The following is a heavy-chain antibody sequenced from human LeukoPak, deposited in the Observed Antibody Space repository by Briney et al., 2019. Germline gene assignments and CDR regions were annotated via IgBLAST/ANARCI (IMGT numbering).Heavy chain of an antibody. D-gene: IGHD3-10*01. V-gene: IGHV3-30*04. CDR3: ARDPGSRFNYGSWSYWFDP. Sequence: GSLRLSCAASGFTFSSYAMHWVRQAPGKGLEWVAVISYDGSNKYYADSVKGRFTISRDNSKNTLYLQMNSLRAEDTAVYYCARDPGSRFNYGSWSYWFDPWGQGTLVTVSS. CDR2: ISYDGSNK. J-gene: IGHJ5*02. CDR1: GFTFSSYA.